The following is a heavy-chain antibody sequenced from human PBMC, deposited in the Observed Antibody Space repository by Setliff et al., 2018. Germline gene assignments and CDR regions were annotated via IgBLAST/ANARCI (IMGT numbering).Heavy chain of an antibody. CDR3: TTWRPHLDY. V-gene: IGHV3-15*01. J-gene: IGHJ4*02. Sequence: PGGSLRLSCAASGFTFSNDWMSWVRQAPGKGLEWIGHIKSKTDGGTTDYAAPAKGRFTISRDDSKNTLYLQMNSLKTEDTAVYYCTTWRPHLDYWGQGTLVTVSS. CDR2: IKSKTDGGTT. D-gene: IGHD3-3*01. CDR1: GFTFSNDW.